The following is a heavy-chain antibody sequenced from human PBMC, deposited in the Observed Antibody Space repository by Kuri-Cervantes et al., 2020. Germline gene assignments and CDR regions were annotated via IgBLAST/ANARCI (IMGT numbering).Heavy chain of an antibody. CDR3: ARGFGGTGSP. Sequence: ASVKGCWKASGYTFTSYAMHWVRQAPGQRLEWMGWINAGNGNTKYSQKFQGRVTITRDTTASTDYTELSSLRSEHTAVYYCARGFGGTGSPWGTGTTVTVSS. CDR1: GYTFTSYA. J-gene: IGHJ6*04. CDR2: INAGNGNT. D-gene: IGHD2-15*01. V-gene: IGHV1-3*01.